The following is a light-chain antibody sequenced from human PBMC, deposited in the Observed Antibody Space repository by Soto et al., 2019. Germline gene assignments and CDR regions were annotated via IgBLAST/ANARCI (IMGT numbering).Light chain of an antibody. J-gene: IGKJ1*01. CDR2: WAS. CDR3: HQYFDTLWT. V-gene: IGKV4-1*01. Sequence: DIVMTQSPDSLAVSLGGRATINCKSSRTVLYTSNNKNYVAWYQQKSGQPPKLLIYWASTRESGVPDRFTGSVSGTDFTLTISSLQAEDVAVYYCHQYFDTLWTFGQGTKVEIK. CDR1: RTVLYTSNNKNY.